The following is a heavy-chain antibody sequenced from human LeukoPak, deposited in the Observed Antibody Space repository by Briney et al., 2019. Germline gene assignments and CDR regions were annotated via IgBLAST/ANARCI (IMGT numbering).Heavy chain of an antibody. CDR1: GFSVSLYS. Sequence: GGSLRLSCAASGFSVSLYSMGWVRQAPGQGLEWVSYIGSTAIYADSVGGRFTISRDSVENSLFLQMNNLRAEDTAVYYCARDGPPTGAGDFDYWGLGTPVTVSS. CDR3: ARDGPPTGAGDFDY. J-gene: IGHJ4*02. CDR2: IGSTAI. V-gene: IGHV3-48*01. D-gene: IGHD2-8*02.